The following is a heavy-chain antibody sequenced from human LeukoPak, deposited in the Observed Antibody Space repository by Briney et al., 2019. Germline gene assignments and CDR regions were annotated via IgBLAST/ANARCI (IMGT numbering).Heavy chain of an antibody. Sequence: SETLSLTCTVSGGSISSYYWSWIRQPPGKGLEWIGYIYYSGGTNYNPSLKSRVTISVDTSKNQFSLKLSSVTAADTAVYYCARGPYSGSRGTYYYYMDVWGKGTTVTVSS. CDR3: ARGPYSGSRGTYYYYMDV. J-gene: IGHJ6*03. CDR2: IYYSGGT. D-gene: IGHD6-13*01. CDR1: GGSISSYY. V-gene: IGHV4-59*01.